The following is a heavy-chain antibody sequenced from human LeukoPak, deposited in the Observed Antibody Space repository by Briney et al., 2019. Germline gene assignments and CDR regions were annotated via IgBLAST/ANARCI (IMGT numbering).Heavy chain of an antibody. D-gene: IGHD3-10*01. CDR1: GGSISSYY. V-gene: IGHV4-59*01. CDR3: ARDVYYGSGSYYYYYGMDV. J-gene: IGHJ6*02. CDR2: IYYSGST. Sequence: SETLSLTCTVSGGSISSYYWSWIRQPPGKGLEWIGYIYYSGSTNYNPSLKSRVTISVDTSKNQFSLKLSSVTAADTAVYYCARDVYYGSGSYYYYYGMDVWGQGTTVTVSS.